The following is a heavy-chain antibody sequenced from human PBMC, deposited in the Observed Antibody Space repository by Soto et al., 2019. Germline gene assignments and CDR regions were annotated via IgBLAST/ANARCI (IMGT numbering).Heavy chain of an antibody. CDR2: IYPGDSDT. CDR3: ATLYGDYPPGFAMGYYYYMDV. V-gene: IGHV5-51*01. J-gene: IGHJ6*03. CDR1: GYSCTSYW. D-gene: IGHD4-17*01. Sequence: PVLSLRVSWKGSGYSCTSYWIGWVRQMPGKGLEWMGIIYPGDSDTRYSPSFQGQVTISADKSISTAYLQWSSLKASDTAMYYCATLYGDYPPGFAMGYYYYMDVWGKGTTVTVSS.